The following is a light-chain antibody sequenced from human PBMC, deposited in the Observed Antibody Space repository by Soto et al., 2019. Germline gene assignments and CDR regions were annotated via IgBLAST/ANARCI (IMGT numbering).Light chain of an antibody. CDR3: QQYGTYLWT. CDR1: QTISTW. Sequence: DIQMTQSPSTLSASVGDRVTITCRASQTISTWLAWYQQKPGKAPKPLIYKASSLESGVPSRVSGSGSGTEFTLTISSLQPDDFATYYCQQYGTYLWTFGQGTKVDIK. V-gene: IGKV1-5*03. CDR2: KAS. J-gene: IGKJ1*01.